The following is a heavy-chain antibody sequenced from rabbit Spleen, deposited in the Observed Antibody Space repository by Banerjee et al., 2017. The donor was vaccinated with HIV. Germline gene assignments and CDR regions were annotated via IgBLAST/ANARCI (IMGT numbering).Heavy chain of an antibody. D-gene: IGHD5-1*01. CDR1: GFSFSSSDY. CDR2: IYAGSSTST. CDR3: ARAGEGGDGYLNL. V-gene: IGHV1S45*01. Sequence: QEQLEESGGGLVQPEGSLALTCKASGFSFSSSDYMCWVRQAPGKGLEWIACIYAGSSTSTYYATWAKGRFTISKTSSTTVTLQMTSLTVADTATYFCARAGEGGDGYLNLWGPGTLVTVS. J-gene: IGHJ4*01.